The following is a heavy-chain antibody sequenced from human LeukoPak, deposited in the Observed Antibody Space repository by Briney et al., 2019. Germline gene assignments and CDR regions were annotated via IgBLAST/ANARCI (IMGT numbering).Heavy chain of an antibody. J-gene: IGHJ4*02. CDR2: IRFDGSNK. V-gene: IGHV3-33*01. CDR1: GFTFSNFG. CDR3: ARDESSGSLHFDY. Sequence: GESLKISCAASGFTFSNFGMHGVRQAPGKGLKWVGVIRFDGSNKYYADSVKGLFTISRDNSKTTLYLQMDSLRAEDTALYYCARDESSGSLHFDYWGQGTLVTVSS. D-gene: IGHD3-10*01.